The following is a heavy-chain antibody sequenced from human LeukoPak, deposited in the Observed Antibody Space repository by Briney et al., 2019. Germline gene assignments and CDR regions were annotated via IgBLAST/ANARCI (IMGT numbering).Heavy chain of an antibody. J-gene: IGHJ4*02. CDR1: GFNFSSFV. V-gene: IGHV3-7*03. D-gene: IGHD3-16*01. CDR3: LQRGFDY. Sequence: PGGSLRLSCAGSGFNFSSFVMTWVRQAPGRGLEWVANVKPDGRDKHYVDSVEGRFTISKDNAKNSLYLQMNSLRVEDTAVYYCLQRGFDYWGQGALVTVSS. CDR2: VKPDGRDK.